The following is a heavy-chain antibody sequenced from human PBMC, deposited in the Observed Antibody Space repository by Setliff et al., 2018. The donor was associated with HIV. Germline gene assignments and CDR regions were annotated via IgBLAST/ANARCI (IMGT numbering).Heavy chain of an antibody. Sequence: GASVKVSCKVSGGIFDSYAINWVRQAPGQGLEWMGGIIPIFGTANYAQKFQGRLTITADESTTTAYMELSSLTSEDTAIYYCARLGVGYSTSWKHHFDFWGQGTLVTVSS. CDR1: GGIFDSYA. CDR3: ARLGVGYSTSWKHHFDF. J-gene: IGHJ4*02. V-gene: IGHV1-69*13. D-gene: IGHD6-6*01. CDR2: IIPIFGTA.